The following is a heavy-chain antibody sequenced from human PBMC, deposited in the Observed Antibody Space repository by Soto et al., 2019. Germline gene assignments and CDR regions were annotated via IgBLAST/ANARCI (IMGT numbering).Heavy chain of an antibody. D-gene: IGHD5-12*01. J-gene: IGHJ4*02. CDR3: ARDGLEYSGYDIDF. CDR1: GFTFSSHA. Sequence: QVQLVESGGGVVQPRRSLRLSCTASGFTFSSHAMHWVRQAPGKGLEWVAVIWYDGTTKYHADSVWGRFTISRDTSKNTLYLQMNSLRVEDTAVYYCARDGLEYSGYDIDFWGQGTLVTVSS. V-gene: IGHV3-33*01. CDR2: IWYDGTTK.